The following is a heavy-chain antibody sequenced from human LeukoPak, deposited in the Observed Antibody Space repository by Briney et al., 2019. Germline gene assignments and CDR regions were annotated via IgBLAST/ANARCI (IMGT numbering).Heavy chain of an antibody. D-gene: IGHD3-3*01. CDR2: IRYDGSNK. CDR1: GFTFSSYG. Sequence: GGSLRLSCAASGFTFSSYGMHWVRQAPGKGLEWVAFIRYDGSNKYYADSVKGRFTISRDNSKNTLYLQMNSLRAEDTAVYYCAKAGSGYYSPSFDYWGQGTLVTVSS. J-gene: IGHJ4*02. V-gene: IGHV3-30*02. CDR3: AKAGSGYYSPSFDY.